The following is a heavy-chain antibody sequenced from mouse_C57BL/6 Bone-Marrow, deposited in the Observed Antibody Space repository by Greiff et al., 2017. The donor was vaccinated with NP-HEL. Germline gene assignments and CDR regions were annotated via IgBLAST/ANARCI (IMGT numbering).Heavy chain of an antibody. J-gene: IGHJ2*01. Sequence: EVQLVESGGGLVQPGGSLKLSCAASGFTFSDYGMAWVRQAPRKGPEWVAFISNLAYSIYYADTVTGRFTISRENAKNTLYLEMSSLRSEDTAMYYCARLEYYGSSYIFDYWGQGTTLTVSS. CDR3: ARLEYYGSSYIFDY. CDR2: ISNLAYSI. V-gene: IGHV5-15*01. CDR1: GFTFSDYG. D-gene: IGHD1-1*01.